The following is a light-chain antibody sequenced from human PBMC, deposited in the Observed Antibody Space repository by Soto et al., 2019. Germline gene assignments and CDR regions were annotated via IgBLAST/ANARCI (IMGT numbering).Light chain of an antibody. Sequence: AIQVTQSPTSLSASVGDRVTITCRSSQAIRNYLGWYQQTPGKAPQLLIDGASSLQRGVSSRVSGSGFGTDFPITISSLQHEDSATYYCLQDRSHFWTFGQGTKVDI. CDR2: GAS. CDR3: LQDRSHFWT. V-gene: IGKV1-6*01. CDR1: QAIRNY. J-gene: IGKJ1*01.